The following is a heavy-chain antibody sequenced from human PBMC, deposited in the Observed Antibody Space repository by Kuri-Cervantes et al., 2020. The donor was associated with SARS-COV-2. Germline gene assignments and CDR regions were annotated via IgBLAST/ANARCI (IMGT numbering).Heavy chain of an antibody. V-gene: IGHV1-69*06. J-gene: IGHJ4*02. D-gene: IGHD2-2*01. Sequence: SVAVSCKASGGTFSSYAVTWVRQVPGQGLEWMGRIIPLFGTTIYAEKFRGRVTLTADRSTNTAYMELSSLRSEDTAVYYCARPYCSITTCYDGTFDSWGQGTLVTVSS. CDR1: GGTFSSYA. CDR3: ARPYCSITTCYDGTFDS. CDR2: IIPLFGTT.